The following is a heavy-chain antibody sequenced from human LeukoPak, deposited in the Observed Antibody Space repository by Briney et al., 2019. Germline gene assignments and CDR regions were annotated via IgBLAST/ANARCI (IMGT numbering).Heavy chain of an antibody. CDR3: ARGTLLLIDY. V-gene: IGHV3-64*01. CDR1: GFTFSSYA. D-gene: IGHD2-15*01. J-gene: IGHJ4*02. CDR2: ISSNGGST. Sequence: GRSLRLSCAASGFTFSSYAMHWVRQAPGKGLEYVSAISSNGGSTYYANSVKGRFTISRDNSKNTLYLQMGSLRAEDMAVYYCARGTLLLIDYWGQGTLVTVSS.